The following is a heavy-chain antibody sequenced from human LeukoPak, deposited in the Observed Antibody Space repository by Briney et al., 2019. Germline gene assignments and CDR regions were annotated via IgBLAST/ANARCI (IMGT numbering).Heavy chain of an antibody. Sequence: QPGGSLRLSCEASGYIFSSYAMSWVRQAPGKGLEWVSVISNSGATTDYADSVKGRFTISRDNSKNTLYLQMSSLRAEDTAVYYCAKDQGYSYYYLDYWGQGTLVTVSS. J-gene: IGHJ4*02. CDR2: ISNSGATT. V-gene: IGHV3-23*01. CDR1: GYIFSSYA. D-gene: IGHD5-18*01. CDR3: AKDQGYSYYYLDY.